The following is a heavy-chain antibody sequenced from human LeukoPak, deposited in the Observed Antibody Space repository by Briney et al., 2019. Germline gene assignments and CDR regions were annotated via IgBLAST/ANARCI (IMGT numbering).Heavy chain of an antibody. V-gene: IGHV3-21*01. Sequence: PGGSLRLXCAASGFTFSSYSMNWVRRAPGKGLEWVSSISSSSSYIYYADSVKGRFTISRDNAKNSLYLQMNSLRAEDTAVYYCARVLRFLEWLPNWFDPWGQGTLVTVSS. J-gene: IGHJ5*02. CDR2: ISSSSSYI. D-gene: IGHD3-3*01. CDR3: ARVLRFLEWLPNWFDP. CDR1: GFTFSSYS.